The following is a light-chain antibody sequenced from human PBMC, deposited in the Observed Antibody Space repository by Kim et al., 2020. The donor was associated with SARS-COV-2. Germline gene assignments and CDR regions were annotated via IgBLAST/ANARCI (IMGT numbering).Light chain of an antibody. Sequence: QSALTQPASVSGSPGQSITISCTRTSSDVGGYNYVSWYQQHPGKAPKLMIYDVSKRPSGVSNRFSGSKSGNTASLTISGLQAEDEADYYCSSYTGSYTWVFGGGPQLTVL. V-gene: IGLV2-14*01. J-gene: IGLJ3*02. CDR1: SSDVGGYNY. CDR2: DVS. CDR3: SSYTGSYTWV.